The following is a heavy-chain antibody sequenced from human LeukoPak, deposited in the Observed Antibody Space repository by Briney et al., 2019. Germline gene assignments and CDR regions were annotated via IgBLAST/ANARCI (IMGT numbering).Heavy chain of an antibody. CDR2: INTNTGNP. V-gene: IGHV7-4-1*02. CDR3: ARERLYLAYCGGDCYSDDYYYGMDV. J-gene: IGHJ6*02. CDR1: GYTFTSYA. Sequence: ASVKVSCKASGYTFTSYAMNWVRQAPGQGLEWMGWINTNTGNPTYAQGFTGRFVFSLDTSVSTAYLQISSLKAEDTAVYYCARERLYLAYCGGDCYSDDYYYGMDVWGQGTTVTVSS. D-gene: IGHD2-21*02.